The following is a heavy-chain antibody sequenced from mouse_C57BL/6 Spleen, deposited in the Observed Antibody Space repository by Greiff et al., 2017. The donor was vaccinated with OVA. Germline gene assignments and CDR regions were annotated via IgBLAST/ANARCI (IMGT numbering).Heavy chain of an antibody. D-gene: IGHD2-4*01. V-gene: IGHV2-2*01. CDR2: IWSGGST. Sequence: VKLVESGPGLVQPSQSLSITCTVSGFSLTSYGVHWVRQSPGKGLEWLGVIWSGGSTDYNAAFISRLSISKDNSKSQVFFKMNSLQADDTAIYYCARNEGLRLDYYAMDYWGQGTSVTVSS. J-gene: IGHJ4*01. CDR1: GFSLTSYG. CDR3: ARNEGLRLDYYAMDY.